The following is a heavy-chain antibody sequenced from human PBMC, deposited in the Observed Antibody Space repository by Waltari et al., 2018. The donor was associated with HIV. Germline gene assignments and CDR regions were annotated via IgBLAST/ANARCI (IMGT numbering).Heavy chain of an antibody. D-gene: IGHD3-10*01. V-gene: IGHV3-9*01. CDR2: ISWNSGSI. J-gene: IGHJ6*02. CDR1: GFTFDDYA. Sequence: EVPLVESGGGLVQPGRSLTPSCASSGFTFDDYAMHWVRQAPGKGLEWVSGISWNSGSIGYADSVKGRFTISRDNAKNSLYLQMNSLRAEDTALYYCAKVYGSGKGAGDGMDVWDQGP. CDR3: AKVYGSGKGAGDGMDV.